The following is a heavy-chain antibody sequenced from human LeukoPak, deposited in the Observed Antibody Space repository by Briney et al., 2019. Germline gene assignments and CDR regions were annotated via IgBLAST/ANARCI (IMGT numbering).Heavy chain of an antibody. CDR2: ISSGAASI. D-gene: IGHD1-7*01. CDR3: ARHELLNFYYGMDV. Sequence: GGSLRLSCAASGFTFSDYYMSWIRQAPGKGLEWFSFISSGAASIYYAHSVKGRFTNSRDNAKNSLYLQMNSLRAEDTAVYYCARHELLNFYYGMDVWGQGTTVIVS. J-gene: IGHJ6*02. V-gene: IGHV3-11*01. CDR1: GFTFSDYY.